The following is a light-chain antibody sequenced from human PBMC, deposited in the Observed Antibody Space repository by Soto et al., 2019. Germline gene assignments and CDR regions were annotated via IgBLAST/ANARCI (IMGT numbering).Light chain of an antibody. V-gene: IGKV1-39*01. CDR2: AAS. CDR3: QQTFTTPHT. CDR1: QSISSS. Sequence: DIQMTQSPSSLSASVGDSVTFTCRASQSISSSLNWYQQKPGKAPRLLIYAASTLQSGVPSGFSGSGSGTDFALTISSLQPENFATYYCQQTFTTPHTFGQGTKLEIK. J-gene: IGKJ2*01.